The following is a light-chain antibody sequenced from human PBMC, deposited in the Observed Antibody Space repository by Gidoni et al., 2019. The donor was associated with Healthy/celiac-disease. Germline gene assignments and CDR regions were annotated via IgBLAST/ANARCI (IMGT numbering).Light chain of an antibody. CDR1: QGISSY. J-gene: IGKJ4*01. CDR3: QQLNSYPPT. V-gene: IGKV1-9*01. CDR2: AAS. Sequence: DIQLTQSPSFLSASVGDRVTITCRASQGISSYLAWYQQKPGKAPKRLIYAASTLQSGVPSRFSGSGSGTEFTLTISSLQPEDFATYYCQQLNSYPPTFGCGTKVEIK.